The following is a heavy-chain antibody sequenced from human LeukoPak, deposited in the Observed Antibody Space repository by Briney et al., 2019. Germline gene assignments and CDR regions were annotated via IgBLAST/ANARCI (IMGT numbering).Heavy chain of an antibody. CDR3: ARGTKYSSGWPHRTRGVYYFDY. D-gene: IGHD6-19*01. CDR1: GGSFSGYY. CDR2: INHSGST. J-gene: IGHJ4*02. Sequence: SETLSLTCAVYGGSFSGYYWSWIRQPPGKGLEWIGEINHSGSTNYNPSLKSRVTISVDTSKNQFSLKLSSVTAADTAVYYCARGTKYSSGWPHRTRGVYYFDYWGQGTLVTVSS. V-gene: IGHV4-34*01.